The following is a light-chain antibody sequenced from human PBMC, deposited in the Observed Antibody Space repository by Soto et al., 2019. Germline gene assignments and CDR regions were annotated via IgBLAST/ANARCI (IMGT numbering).Light chain of an antibody. CDR1: QSISSY. CDR2: AAS. Sequence: DIQMTQSPSSLSASVGDRVTITCRASQSISSYLNWYQQKPGKAPKLLIYAASSLQSGVPSRFSXXXXXXDXILTISRLQPEDCATYYRQKSHSTPLTFGAGTKLXIK. CDR3: QKSHSTPLT. J-gene: IGKJ4*01. V-gene: IGKV1-39*01.